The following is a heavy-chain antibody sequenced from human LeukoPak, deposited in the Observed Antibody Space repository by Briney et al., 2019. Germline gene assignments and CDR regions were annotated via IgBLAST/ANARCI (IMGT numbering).Heavy chain of an antibody. CDR1: GYTFTTYY. CDR2: INPSGGST. D-gene: IGHD2-2*01. Sequence: ASVKVSCEASGYTFTTYYMHWVRQAPGQGLINPSGGSTSYAQKFQGRVTMTRDTSTSTIYMELSSLRSEGTAVYYCARDGRYCGSTSCRLDWFDPWGQGTLVTVSS. J-gene: IGHJ5*02. V-gene: IGHV1-46*01. CDR3: ARDGRYCGSTSCRLDWFDP.